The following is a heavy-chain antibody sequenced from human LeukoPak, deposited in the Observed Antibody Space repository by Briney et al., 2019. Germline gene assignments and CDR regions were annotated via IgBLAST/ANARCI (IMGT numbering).Heavy chain of an antibody. D-gene: IGHD5-24*01. CDR2: INPSGGST. J-gene: IGHJ3*02. CDR3: ARDIDGYNLDDAFDI. CDR1: GGTFTSYY. Sequence: ASVKVSCKASGGTFTSYYMHWVRQAPGQGLEWMGIINPSGGSTSYAQKFQGRVTMTRDTSTSTVYMELSSLRSEDTAVYYCARDIDGYNLDDAFDIWGQGTMVTVSS. V-gene: IGHV1-46*01.